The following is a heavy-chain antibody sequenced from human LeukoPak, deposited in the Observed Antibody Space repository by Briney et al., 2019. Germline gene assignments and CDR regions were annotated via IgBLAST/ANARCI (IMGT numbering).Heavy chain of an antibody. Sequence: ASVKVSCKASGYTFTGYYLHWVRQAPGEGLEWMGWINPKRGGTNYAQKFKGRVAMTRDTSISTAYMELSRLRGDDTAVYYCARVGFWAYGDYDWKSHFDYWGQGALVTVSS. CDR2: INPKRGGT. D-gene: IGHD5-12*01. CDR3: ARVGFWAYGDYDWKSHFDY. CDR1: GYTFTGYY. V-gene: IGHV1-2*02. J-gene: IGHJ4*02.